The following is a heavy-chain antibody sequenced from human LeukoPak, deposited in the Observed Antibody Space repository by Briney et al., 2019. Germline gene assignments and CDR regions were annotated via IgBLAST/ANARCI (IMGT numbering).Heavy chain of an antibody. CDR3: ARGHYYDSSGYLPGGYGMDV. CDR2: MNPNSGNT. Sequence: GASVKVSCKASGYTFTSYDINWVRQATGQGLEWMGWMNPNSGNTGYAQKFQGRVTMTRNTSISTAYMELSSLRSEDTAVYYCARGHYYDSSGYLPGGYGMDVWGQGTTVTVSS. D-gene: IGHD3-22*01. J-gene: IGHJ6*02. V-gene: IGHV1-8*01. CDR1: GYTFTSYD.